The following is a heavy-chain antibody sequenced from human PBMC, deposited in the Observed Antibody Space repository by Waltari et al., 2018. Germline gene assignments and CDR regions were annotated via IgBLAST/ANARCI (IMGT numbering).Heavy chain of an antibody. J-gene: IGHJ4*02. V-gene: IGHV1-24*01. CDR1: GDTPTAIS. CDR2: FDPEDGET. D-gene: IGHD1-26*01. CDR3: APSRRERADGSYFDS. Sequence: QVQLVQSEAEVKKPGASVKVSCKVSGDTPTAISVHWVRPAPGKGLEWMGFFDPEDGETIYAQKFEGRVSMTEDTSTDTAYMELSSLRFEDTALYYCAPSRRERADGSYFDSWGQGTLVTVSS.